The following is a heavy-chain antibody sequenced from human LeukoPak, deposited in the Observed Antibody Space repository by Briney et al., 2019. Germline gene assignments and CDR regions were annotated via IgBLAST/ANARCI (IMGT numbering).Heavy chain of an antibody. D-gene: IGHD1-26*01. V-gene: IGHV4-4*07. Sequence: SETLSLTCSVSGGSIGSYYWSWIRQPAGKGLEWTGRIYSSGITNYNPSLKSRVTMSVDTSKNQFSLKLNSVTAADTAFYYCARVRSGSYYFDYWGQGTLVTVSS. CDR1: GGSIGSYY. CDR2: IYSSGIT. CDR3: ARVRSGSYYFDY. J-gene: IGHJ4*02.